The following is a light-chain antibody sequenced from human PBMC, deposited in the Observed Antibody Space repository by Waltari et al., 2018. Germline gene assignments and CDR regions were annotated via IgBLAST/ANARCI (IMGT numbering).Light chain of an antibody. V-gene: IGKV3-11*01. Sequence: EIVLTQSPATVSLSPGEGATLSCRASQSVSMYLAWYQQKPGQAPRLLIYAASIRDDGIPSLFSGSVSRTDFTLTISTLEPADFAVYFCHQFYILPLTFGGGTKVEIK. CDR3: HQFYILPLT. CDR1: QSVSMY. J-gene: IGKJ4*01. CDR2: AAS.